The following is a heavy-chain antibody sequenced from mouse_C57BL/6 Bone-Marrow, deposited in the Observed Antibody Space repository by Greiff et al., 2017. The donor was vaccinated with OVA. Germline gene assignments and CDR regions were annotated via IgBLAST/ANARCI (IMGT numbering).Heavy chain of an antibody. Sequence: EVQLQQSGAELVRPGASVKLSCTASGFNIKDDYMHWVKQRPEQGLEWIGWIDPENGDTEYASKFQGKATITADTSSNTAYLQLSSLTSEDTAVCYCTTGYYDYDGGQGTTLTVSS. V-gene: IGHV14-4*01. CDR2: IDPENGDT. CDR1: GFNIKDDY. D-gene: IGHD2-4*01. CDR3: TTGYYDYD. J-gene: IGHJ2*01.